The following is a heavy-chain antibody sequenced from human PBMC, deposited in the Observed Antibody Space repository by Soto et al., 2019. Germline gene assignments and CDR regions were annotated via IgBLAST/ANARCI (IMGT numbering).Heavy chain of an antibody. CDR2: IYYSGST. Sequence: TSETLSLTCTVSGGSISSYYWSWIRQPPGKGLEWIGSIYYSGSTNYNPSLKSRVTISVDTSKNQFSLKLTSVTAADTAVYYCARDKITGLFDYWGQGTLVTVSS. CDR3: ARDKITGLFDY. CDR1: GGSISSYY. D-gene: IGHD2-8*02. J-gene: IGHJ4*02. V-gene: IGHV4-59*12.